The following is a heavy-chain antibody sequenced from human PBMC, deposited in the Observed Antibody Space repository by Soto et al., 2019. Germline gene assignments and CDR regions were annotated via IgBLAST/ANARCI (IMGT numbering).Heavy chain of an antibody. CDR1: GGSIRSYY. J-gene: IGHJ6*02. CDR2: IYYTGTT. Sequence: QVQLQESGPGLVKPSETLSLTCSVSGGSIRSYYWTWVRQSPGKGLESIGYIYYTGTTNYNPSLIRRVTISLETSKNQFSLRLTSVTAADTAVYYCARWRGDTYGAGAFYYGLDVWGQGTTVTVSS. V-gene: IGHV4-59*01. D-gene: IGHD4-17*01. CDR3: ARWRGDTYGAGAFYYGLDV.